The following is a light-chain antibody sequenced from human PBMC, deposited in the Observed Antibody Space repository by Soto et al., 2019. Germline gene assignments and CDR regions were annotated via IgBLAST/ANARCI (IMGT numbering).Light chain of an antibody. CDR3: NSYTSSSTHNYV. CDR2: DVS. Sequence: QSALTQPASVSGSPGQSITISCTGTSSDVGGYQYVSWYQQHPGKAPKLMIYDVSNRPSGVSNRFSGSKSGNTSSLTISGLQAEDEADYYCNSYTSSSTHNYVFGTGTKLTVL. J-gene: IGLJ1*01. V-gene: IGLV2-14*03. CDR1: SSDVGGYQY.